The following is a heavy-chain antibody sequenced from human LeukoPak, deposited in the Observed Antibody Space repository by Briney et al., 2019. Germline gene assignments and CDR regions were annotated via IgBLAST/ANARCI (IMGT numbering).Heavy chain of an antibody. CDR3: ARASYGSGSYYGPSA. CDR1: EFTFRSYC. Sequence: PGGSLRPSCAPSEFTFRSYCMHGVRQAPPKGLQWVAGIWIDGSNKYHAASVKGRFTISRDDAKNTLYLQMNCLRAEDTAIYYCARASYGSGSYYGPSAWGQGTLVTVSS. D-gene: IGHD3-10*01. CDR2: IWIDGSNK. J-gene: IGHJ5*02. V-gene: IGHV3-33*01.